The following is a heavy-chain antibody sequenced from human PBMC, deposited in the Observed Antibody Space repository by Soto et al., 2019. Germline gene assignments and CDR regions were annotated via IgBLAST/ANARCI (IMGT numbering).Heavy chain of an antibody. Sequence: SETLSLTCTVSGGSISSDDYYWSWIRQAPGRGLEWIGYIHSSGSIYYNPSLKSRVTISVDTSKNQFSLKLSSVTAADTAVYYCARPTTWGQGTLVTVSS. J-gene: IGHJ4*02. CDR1: GGSISSDDYY. V-gene: IGHV4-30-4*01. CDR2: IHSSGSI. CDR3: ARPTT.